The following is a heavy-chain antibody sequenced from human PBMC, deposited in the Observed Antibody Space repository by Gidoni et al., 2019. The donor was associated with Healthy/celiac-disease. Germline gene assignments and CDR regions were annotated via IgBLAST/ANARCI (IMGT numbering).Heavy chain of an antibody. CDR3: ARVKGSGSYYFDY. Sequence: QVQLQESGPGLVKPSQTLSLTCPVSGGSIRSGGYYWSWIRQHPGKGLEWIGYIYYSGSTYYNPSLKSRVTISVDTSKNQFSLKLSSVTAADTAVYYCARVKGSGSYYFDYWGQGTLVTVSS. V-gene: IGHV4-31*03. D-gene: IGHD3-10*01. CDR1: GGSIRSGGYY. CDR2: IYYSGST. J-gene: IGHJ4*02.